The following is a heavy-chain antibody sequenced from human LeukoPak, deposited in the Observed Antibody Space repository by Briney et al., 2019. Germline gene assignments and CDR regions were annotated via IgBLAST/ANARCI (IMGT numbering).Heavy chain of an antibody. CDR3: GRAGPVTKDHFMDV. Sequence: GGSLRLSCAASGFTFDDYGMSWVRQAPGKGLEWVSGINWNGGSTGYADSVKGRFTISRDSAKNSLYLQMNSLSAEDTAVYYCGRAGPVTKDHFMDVWGKGTTVTVSS. V-gene: IGHV3-20*04. CDR2: INWNGGST. J-gene: IGHJ6*03. CDR1: GFTFDDYG. D-gene: IGHD2-2*01.